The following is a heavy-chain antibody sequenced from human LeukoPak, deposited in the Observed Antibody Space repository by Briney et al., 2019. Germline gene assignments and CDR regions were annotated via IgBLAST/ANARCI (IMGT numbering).Heavy chain of an antibody. V-gene: IGHV3-23*01. CDR3: AKGGGPYGDYDFDY. CDR2: ISGSGGST. Sequence: GGSLRLSCAASGFTFSNYVMSWVRQAPGKGLEWVSEISGSGGSTHYTDSVKGRFTISRDNSKNTLYLQMSSLRAEDTAVYYCAKGGGPYGDYDFDYWGQGTLVTVSS. D-gene: IGHD4-17*01. J-gene: IGHJ4*02. CDR1: GFTFSNYV.